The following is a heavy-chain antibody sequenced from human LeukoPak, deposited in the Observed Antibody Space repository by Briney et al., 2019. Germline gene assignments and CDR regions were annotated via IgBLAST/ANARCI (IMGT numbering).Heavy chain of an antibody. D-gene: IGHD4-23*01. Sequence: ASVKVSCKASGGTFSSYAISWVRQAPGQGLEWLGGIIPIFGTANYAQKFQGRVTITADESTSTAYMELSSLRSEDAAVYYCARDVKNDYGGSHDAFDIWGQGTMVTVSS. CDR2: IIPIFGTA. J-gene: IGHJ3*02. CDR3: ARDVKNDYGGSHDAFDI. V-gene: IGHV1-69*13. CDR1: GGTFSSYA.